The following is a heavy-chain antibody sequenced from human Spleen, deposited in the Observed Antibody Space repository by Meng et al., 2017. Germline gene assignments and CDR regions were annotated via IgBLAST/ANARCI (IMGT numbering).Heavy chain of an antibody. CDR2: INAVFGTT. J-gene: IGHJ4*02. V-gene: IGHV1-69*05. Sequence: SVKVSCKAPGGTFTNYVIGWVRQAPGQGLEWMGGINAVFGTTNYAQKFQGRVTITTDESTSTVYMELTRLTSEDTAVYFCARKAGNCISTTCYSLDYWARG. CDR3: ARKAGNCISTTCYSLDY. D-gene: IGHD2-2*01. CDR1: GGTFTNYV.